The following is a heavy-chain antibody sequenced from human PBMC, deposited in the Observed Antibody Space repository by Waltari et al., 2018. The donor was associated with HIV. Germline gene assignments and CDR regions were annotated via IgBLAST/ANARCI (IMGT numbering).Heavy chain of an antibody. CDR1: GGSISSYY. V-gene: IGHV4-59*08. CDR3: ARHVARGHYYGSGSDYWYFDL. J-gene: IGHJ2*01. D-gene: IGHD3-10*01. Sequence: QVQLQESGPGLVKPSETLSLTCTVSGGSISSYYWSWIRQPPGKGLEWIGYIYYSGSTNYNPSRKSRVTISVDTSKNQFSLKLSSVTAADTAVYYCARHVARGHYYGSGSDYWYFDLWGRGTLVTVSS. CDR2: IYYSGST.